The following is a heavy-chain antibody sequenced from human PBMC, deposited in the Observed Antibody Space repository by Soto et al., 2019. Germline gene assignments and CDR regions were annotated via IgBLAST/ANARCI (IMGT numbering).Heavy chain of an antibody. CDR3: ARVDRFKGKYFQH. Sequence: ASVKVSCKASGYTFTSYGISWVRQAPGQGLEWMGWISAYNGNTNYAQKLQGRVTMTTDTPTSTAYMELSRLRSDDTAVYYCARVDRFKGKYFQHWGQGTLVTVSS. CDR1: GYTFTSYG. V-gene: IGHV1-18*01. CDR2: ISAYNGNT. D-gene: IGHD3-3*01. J-gene: IGHJ1*01.